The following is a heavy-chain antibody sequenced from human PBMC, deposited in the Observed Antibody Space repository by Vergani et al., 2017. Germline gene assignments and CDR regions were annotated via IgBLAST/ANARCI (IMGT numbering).Heavy chain of an antibody. D-gene: IGHD2-2*01. CDR3: AKASRKYCSSTSCVHYMDV. V-gene: IGHV3-74*01. CDR2: IKSDGSIT. Sequence: EVQLVESGGGLIHPGGSLRLSCEGSGFSFSGYWMHWVRQSPEKGLVWVSRIKSDGSITNYADSVKGRFTISRDNAKNTLYLQMNSLRAEDTAVYYCAKASRKYCSSTSCVHYMDVWGKGTTVTVSS. J-gene: IGHJ6*03. CDR1: GFSFSGYW.